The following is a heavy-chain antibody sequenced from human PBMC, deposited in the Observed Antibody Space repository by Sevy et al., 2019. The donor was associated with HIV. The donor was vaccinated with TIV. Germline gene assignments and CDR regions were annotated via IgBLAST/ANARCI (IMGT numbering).Heavy chain of an antibody. CDR2: ISGSGGST. Sequence: GGSLRLSCAASGFTFSSYAMSWVRQAPGKGLEWVSAISGSGGSTYYADSVKGRFTISRANSKNTLYLQMNSLRAEDTAVYYCARGLLWFGELLNYYYGMDVWGQGTTVTVSS. D-gene: IGHD3-10*01. CDR1: GFTFSSYA. V-gene: IGHV3-23*01. J-gene: IGHJ6*02. CDR3: ARGLLWFGELLNYYYGMDV.